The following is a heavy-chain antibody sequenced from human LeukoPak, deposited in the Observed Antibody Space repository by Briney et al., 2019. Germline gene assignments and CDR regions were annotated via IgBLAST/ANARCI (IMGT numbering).Heavy chain of an antibody. V-gene: IGHV4-39*01. D-gene: IGHD3-10*01. Sequence: NPSETLSLTCTGSGGSISSSSYYWGWIRQPPGRGLDWIGTNYYAGGTYYNPSLKSRVTISVDTSKNQFSLRLSSVTAADTAVYYCARGFGESEYYYYGMDVWGQGTTVTVSS. CDR2: NYYAGGT. J-gene: IGHJ6*02. CDR3: ARGFGESEYYYYGMDV. CDR1: GGSISSSSYY.